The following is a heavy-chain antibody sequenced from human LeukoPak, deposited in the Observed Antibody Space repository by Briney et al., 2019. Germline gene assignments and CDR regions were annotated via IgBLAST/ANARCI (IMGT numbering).Heavy chain of an antibody. CDR1: GFTFSSYA. CDR2: ISYDGSNK. CDR3: ARDRLAVSADSFWFDP. D-gene: IGHD6-19*01. J-gene: IGHJ5*02. Sequence: GRSLRLSCAASGFTFSSYAMHWVHQAPGKGLEWVTVISYDGSNKYYADSVKGRFTISRDNSKNTLYLQMNSLRAEDTAVYYCARDRLAVSADSFWFDPWGQGTLVTVSS. V-gene: IGHV3-30*04.